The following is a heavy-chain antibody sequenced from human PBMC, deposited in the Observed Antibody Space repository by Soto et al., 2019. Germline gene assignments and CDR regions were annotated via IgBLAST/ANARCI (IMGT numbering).Heavy chain of an antibody. CDR2: IYYTGST. CDR3: ARGPGASGSYHYYFDY. V-gene: IGHV4-59*02. Sequence: PSETLSLTCTVSGGSVSSYWWSWIRQPPGKGLEWIGYIYYTGSTTYNPSLRSRVTISLDASKNQFSLKLSSVTAADTAVYYCARGPGASGSYHYYFDYWGPGTLVTAPQ. J-gene: IGHJ4*02. D-gene: IGHD3-10*01. CDR1: GGSVSSYW.